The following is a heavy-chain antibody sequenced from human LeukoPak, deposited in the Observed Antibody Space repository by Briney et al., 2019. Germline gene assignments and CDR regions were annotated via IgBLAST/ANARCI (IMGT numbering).Heavy chain of an antibody. V-gene: IGHV4-4*07. CDR3: ARAPDYGDYWDAFDI. CDR1: GGSISSYY. CDR2: IYTSGST. J-gene: IGHJ3*02. D-gene: IGHD4-17*01. Sequence: PSETLSLTCTVSGGSISSYYWSWIRQPAGKGLEWIGRIYTSGSTNYNPSLKSRVTMSGDTSKNQFSLKLSSVTAADTAVYYCARAPDYGDYWDAFDIWGQGTMVTVSS.